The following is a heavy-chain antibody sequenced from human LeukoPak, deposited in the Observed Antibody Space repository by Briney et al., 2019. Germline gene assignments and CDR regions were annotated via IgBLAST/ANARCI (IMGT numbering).Heavy chain of an antibody. Sequence: GGSLRLSCAASGFTFNTYGMHWVRQAPGKGLEWVAVISYDGSNKYYADSVKGRFTISRDNSKNTLYLQMNSLRAEDTAVYYCARVLVLASDAFDIWGQGTMVTVSS. CDR3: ARVLVLASDAFDI. V-gene: IGHV3-30*19. CDR2: ISYDGSNK. J-gene: IGHJ3*02. D-gene: IGHD2-8*01. CDR1: GFTFNTYG.